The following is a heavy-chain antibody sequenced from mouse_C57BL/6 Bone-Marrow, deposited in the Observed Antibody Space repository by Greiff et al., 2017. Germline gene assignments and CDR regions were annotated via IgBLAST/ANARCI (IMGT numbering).Heavy chain of an antibody. CDR1: GFTFSDYG. CDR2: ISNLAYSI. CDR3: ARHSRWLPWYFDV. V-gene: IGHV5-15*01. Sequence: EVMLVESGGGLVQPGGSLKLSCAASGFTFSDYGMAWVRQAPRKGPEWVAFISNLAYSIYYADTVTGRFTISRENAKNTLYLEMSGLRSGDTAMYYCARHSRWLPWYFDVWGTGTTVTVSS. J-gene: IGHJ1*03. D-gene: IGHD2-3*01.